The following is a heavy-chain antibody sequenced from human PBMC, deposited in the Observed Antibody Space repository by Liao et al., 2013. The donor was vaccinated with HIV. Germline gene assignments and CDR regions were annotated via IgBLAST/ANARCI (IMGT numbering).Heavy chain of an antibody. D-gene: IGHD3-3*01. Sequence: QVQLQESGPGLVKPSETLSLTCTVSGGSISGSDYYWGWIRQPAGKGLEWIGRIYYSGSTYYNPSLKSRVTISVDTSNNQFSLKLSSVTAADTAVYYCASTPYDFWSGPVDFWGQGTLVTVSS. V-gene: IGHV4-39*07. J-gene: IGHJ4*02. CDR3: ASTPYDFWSGPVDF. CDR2: IYYSGST. CDR1: GGSISGSDYY.